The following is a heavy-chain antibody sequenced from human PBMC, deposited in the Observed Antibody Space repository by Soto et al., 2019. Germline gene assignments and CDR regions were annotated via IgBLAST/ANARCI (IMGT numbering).Heavy chain of an antibody. V-gene: IGHV3-23*01. CDR2: ISGSGGGT. CDR1: GFTFSSYA. J-gene: IGHJ4*02. D-gene: IGHD3-9*01. Sequence: EMELLESGGGLVQPGGSLRLSCEASGFTFSSYAMSWVRQAPGQGLEWVSDISGSGGGTYYAASVRGRFTISRDNSKNTVYLEMSSVSAEDTAVYFCARNVRHYDIVTVEGLDYWGQGTLVTVSS. CDR3: ARNVRHYDIVTVEGLDY.